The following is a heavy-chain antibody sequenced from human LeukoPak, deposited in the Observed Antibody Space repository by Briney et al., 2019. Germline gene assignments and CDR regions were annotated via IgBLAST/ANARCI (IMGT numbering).Heavy chain of an antibody. CDR2: IYTSGCS. CDR3: AREVKIYDILTGASNYYYGMDV. Sequence: SETLCLTCTVSGDSLSSYYRSWIPQPAGKGLEWIGRIYTSGCSNYNPSLKSRVTMSVDTSMSQFSLKLSSVTAADTAAYSCAREVKIYDILTGASNYYYGMDVWGQGTTVTVSS. J-gene: IGHJ6*02. V-gene: IGHV4-4*07. D-gene: IGHD3-9*01. CDR1: GDSLSSYY.